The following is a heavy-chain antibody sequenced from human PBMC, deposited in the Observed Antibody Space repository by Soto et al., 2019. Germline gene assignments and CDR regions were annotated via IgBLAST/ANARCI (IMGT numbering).Heavy chain of an antibody. CDR2: ISGSGGST. D-gene: IGHD4-4*01. Sequence: GSLRLSCAASGFTFSSYAMSWVRQAPGKGLEWVSAISGSGGSTYYADSVKGRFTISRDNSKNTLYLQMNSLRAEDTAVYYCATGERVTTVISAYYYGMDVWGQGTTVTVSS. V-gene: IGHV3-23*01. J-gene: IGHJ6*02. CDR1: GFTFSSYA. CDR3: ATGERVTTVISAYYYGMDV.